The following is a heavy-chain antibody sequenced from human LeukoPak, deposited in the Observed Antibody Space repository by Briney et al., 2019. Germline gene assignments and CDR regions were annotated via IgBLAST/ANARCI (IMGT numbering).Heavy chain of an antibody. Sequence: PSETLSLTCAVYGGSFSGYYWSWLRQPPGKGLEWIGEINHSGSTNYNPSLKSRVTISVDTSKNQFSLKLSSVTAADTAVYYCASLRRANYYDSSGYYPSIWGQGTLVTVSS. J-gene: IGHJ4*02. V-gene: IGHV4-34*01. CDR3: ASLRRANYYDSSGYYPSI. D-gene: IGHD3-22*01. CDR1: GGSFSGYY. CDR2: INHSGST.